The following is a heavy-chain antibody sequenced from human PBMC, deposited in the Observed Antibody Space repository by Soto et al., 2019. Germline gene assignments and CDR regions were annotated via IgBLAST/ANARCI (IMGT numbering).Heavy chain of an antibody. CDR3: ARSATGMATIPY. CDR1: GGSISSSSYY. J-gene: IGHJ4*02. CDR2: IFYGGHT. V-gene: IGHV4-39*02. D-gene: IGHD5-12*01. Sequence: QLQLQESGPGLVKSSETLSLTCTVSGGSISSSSYYWGWIRQPPGKGLEWIGSIFYGGHTYYNPPLKSRVTISVDTSKNHFSLELASVTATDTAVYYCARSATGMATIPYWGQGTLVTVSS.